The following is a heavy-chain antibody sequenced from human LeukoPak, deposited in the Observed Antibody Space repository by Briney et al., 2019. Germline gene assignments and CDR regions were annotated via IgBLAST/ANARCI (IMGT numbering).Heavy chain of an antibody. D-gene: IGHD5-12*01. J-gene: IGHJ4*02. CDR1: IHSICMYH. Sequence: SVTESLTCTVCIHSICMYHGSCMRQPRGRALVCIGYIYYGGSTNYSPSLKSRVTISVDTSKNQFSLKLTSVTAADTAVYYCARSLRGGPQWLLWVYWGQGTLVTVSS. CDR3: ARSLRGGPQWLLWVY. V-gene: IGHV4-59*08. CDR2: IYYGGST.